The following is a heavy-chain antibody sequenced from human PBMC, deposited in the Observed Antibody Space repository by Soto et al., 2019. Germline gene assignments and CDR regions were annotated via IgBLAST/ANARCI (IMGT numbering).Heavy chain of an antibody. Sequence: QVQLVESGGGVVQPGRSLRLSCAASGFTFSSYGMHWVRQAPGKGLEWVAVISYDGSNKYYADSVKGRFTISRDNSKNTLWLQMNSLRAEDTAVYYCAKESYYYDSSGYQYYFDYWGQGTLVTVSS. J-gene: IGHJ4*02. D-gene: IGHD3-22*01. CDR2: ISYDGSNK. CDR3: AKESYYYDSSGYQYYFDY. CDR1: GFTFSSYG. V-gene: IGHV3-30*18.